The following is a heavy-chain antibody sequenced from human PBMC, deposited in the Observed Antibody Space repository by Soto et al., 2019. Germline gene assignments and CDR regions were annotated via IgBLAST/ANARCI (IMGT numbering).Heavy chain of an antibody. CDR3: ARDRGEVRGGSSWYYFDY. Sequence: ASVKVSCKASGYIFTSYAMHWVRQAPGQRLEWMGWINAGNGNTKYSQKFQGRVTITRDTSASTAYMELSSLRSEDTAVYYCARDRGEVRGGSSWYYFDYWGQGTLVTVSS. D-gene: IGHD6-13*01. V-gene: IGHV1-3*01. CDR2: INAGNGNT. CDR1: GYIFTSYA. J-gene: IGHJ4*02.